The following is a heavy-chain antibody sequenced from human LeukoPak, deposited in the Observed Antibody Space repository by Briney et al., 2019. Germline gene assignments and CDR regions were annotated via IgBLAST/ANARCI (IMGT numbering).Heavy chain of an antibody. CDR1: GGSISSSSYY. CDR2: IYYSGST. CDR3: ARERSSGPGWFDP. Sequence: SETLSLTCTVSGGSISSSSYYWGWIRQPPGKGLEWIGYIYYSGSTNYNPSLKSRVTVSVDTSKNQFSLKLSSVTAADTAMYYCARERSSGPGWFDPWGQGTLVTVSS. D-gene: IGHD6-19*01. J-gene: IGHJ5*02. V-gene: IGHV4-61*05.